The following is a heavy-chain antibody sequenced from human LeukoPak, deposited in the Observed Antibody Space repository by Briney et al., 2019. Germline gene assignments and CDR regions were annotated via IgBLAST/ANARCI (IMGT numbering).Heavy chain of an antibody. CDR1: GYSISSGYY. CDR3: AREGGYDILTGYYPLPFDY. V-gene: IGHV4-38-2*02. D-gene: IGHD3-9*01. CDR2: IYHSGST. J-gene: IGHJ4*02. Sequence: PSETLSLTCAVSGYSISSGYYWGWIRQPPGKGREWIGSIYHSGSTYYNASLKSRVTISVDTSKNQFSLKLSSVTAADTAVYYCAREGGYDILTGYYPLPFDYWGQGTLVTVSS.